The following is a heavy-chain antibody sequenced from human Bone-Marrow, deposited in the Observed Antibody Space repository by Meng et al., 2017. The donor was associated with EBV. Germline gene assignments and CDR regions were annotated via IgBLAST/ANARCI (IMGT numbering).Heavy chain of an antibody. Sequence: QVELVQSGSELTKPGASVKVSCNASGYTFIDYSLKWVRQAPGQGLEWMGWINTSTGNPTYAQGFTGRFVFSLDTSVSTAYLQISSLKAEDTAVYYCARFGELFRNWFDPWGQGTLVTVSS. D-gene: IGHD3-10*01. V-gene: IGHV7-4-1*02. J-gene: IGHJ5*02. CDR2: INTSTGNP. CDR3: ARFGELFRNWFDP. CDR1: GYTFIDYS.